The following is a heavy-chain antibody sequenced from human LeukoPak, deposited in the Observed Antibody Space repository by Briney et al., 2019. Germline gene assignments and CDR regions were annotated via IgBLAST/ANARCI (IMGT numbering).Heavy chain of an antibody. Sequence: SETLSLTCTVSGYSISSGYYWGWIRQPPGKGLEWIGSIYHSGSTYYNPSLKSRVTISVDTSKNQFSLKLSSVTAADTAVYYCARDPLKYAFDIWGQGTMVTVSS. D-gene: IGHD3-16*02. J-gene: IGHJ3*02. V-gene: IGHV4-38-2*02. CDR1: GYSISSGYY. CDR2: IYHSGST. CDR3: ARDPLKYAFDI.